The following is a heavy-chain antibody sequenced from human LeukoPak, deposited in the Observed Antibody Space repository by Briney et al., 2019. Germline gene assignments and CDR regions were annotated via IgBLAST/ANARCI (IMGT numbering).Heavy chain of an antibody. CDR1: GGSISSYY. CDR3: VRGSVTTWWFDP. D-gene: IGHD4-11*01. J-gene: IGHJ5*02. CDR2: IYTSGST. V-gene: IGHV4-4*07. Sequence: SETLSLTCTVSGGSISSYYWSWIRQPAGKGLEWIGRIYTSGSTNYNPSLKSRVTMSVDTSKNQFSLKLSSVTAADTAVYYCVRGSVTTWWFDPWGQGTLVTVSS.